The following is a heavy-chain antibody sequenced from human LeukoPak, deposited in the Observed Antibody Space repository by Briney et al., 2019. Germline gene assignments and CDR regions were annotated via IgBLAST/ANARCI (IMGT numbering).Heavy chain of an antibody. CDR2: IYHSGST. V-gene: IGHV4-38-2*02. J-gene: IGHJ4*02. CDR3: ARDGGLAYSGEFDY. Sequence: SSETLSLTCTVSGYSISSGYYWGWIRPPPGKGLEWSGIIYHSGSTYYNPSLKSRVTISVDTSKNQFSLKLSSVTAADTAVYYCARDGGLAYSGEFDYWGQGTLVTVSS. D-gene: IGHD2-15*01. CDR1: GYSISSGYY.